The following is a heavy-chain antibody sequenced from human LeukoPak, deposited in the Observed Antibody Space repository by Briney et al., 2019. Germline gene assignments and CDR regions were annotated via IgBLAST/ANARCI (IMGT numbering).Heavy chain of an antibody. D-gene: IGHD1-14*01. CDR1: GFTFSSYA. CDR3: AKDNHYYYYGMDV. V-gene: IGHV3-23*01. Sequence: GGSLRLSCAASGFTFSSYAMSWVRQAPGRGLEWVSAISGSGGSTYYADSVKGRFTISRDNAKNSLYLQMNSLRAEDTALYYCAKDNHYYYYGMDVWGQGTTVTVSS. J-gene: IGHJ6*02. CDR2: ISGSGGST.